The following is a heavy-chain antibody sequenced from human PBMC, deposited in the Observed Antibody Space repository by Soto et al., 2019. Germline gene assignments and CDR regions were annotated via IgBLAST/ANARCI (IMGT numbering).Heavy chain of an antibody. J-gene: IGHJ4*02. D-gene: IGHD2-8*01. CDR3: VREVEYCTNGVCFPYFDY. CDR1: GFTLSSYA. Sequence: GGSLRLSCAASGFTLSSYAMGWVRQAPGKGLEWVSTMSGSGGSPYYADSVKGRFTISRDNSKNILYLQMNSLRAEDTAVYYCVREVEYCTNGVCFPYFDYWGQGTLVTVSS. V-gene: IGHV3-23*01. CDR2: MSGSGGSP.